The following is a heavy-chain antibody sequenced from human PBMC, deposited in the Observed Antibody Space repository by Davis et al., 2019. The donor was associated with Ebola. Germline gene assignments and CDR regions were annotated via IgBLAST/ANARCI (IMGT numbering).Heavy chain of an antibody. D-gene: IGHD4-17*01. Sequence: GESLKISCAASGFIVGDKYMSWVRQAPGKGLEWVSVIYRDGRTYYADSVKGRFIVPRDNSKNTLFLQMDSLRADDTAVYYGTRHVSGDFWYFDLWGRGTLVSVSS. CDR1: GFIVGDKY. J-gene: IGHJ2*01. V-gene: IGHV3-53*01. CDR3: TRHVSGDFWYFDL. CDR2: IYRDGRT.